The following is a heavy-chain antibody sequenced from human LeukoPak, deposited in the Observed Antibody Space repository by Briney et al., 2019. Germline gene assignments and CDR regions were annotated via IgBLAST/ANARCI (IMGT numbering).Heavy chain of an antibody. Sequence: PSETLSLTCTVSGGSISSYYWSWIRQPAGKGLEWIGRIYTSGSTNYNPSLKSRVTMSVDTSKNQFSLKLSSVTAADTAVYYCARDEIRGKGYYYYMDVWGKGTTVTVSS. CDR3: ARDEIRGKGYYYYMDV. CDR1: GGSISSYY. V-gene: IGHV4-4*07. J-gene: IGHJ6*03. CDR2: IYTSGST.